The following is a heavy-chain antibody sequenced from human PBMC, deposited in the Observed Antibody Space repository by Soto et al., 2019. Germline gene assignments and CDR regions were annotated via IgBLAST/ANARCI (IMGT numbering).Heavy chain of an antibody. J-gene: IGHJ6*02. CDR2: IIPIFGTA. CDR1: GGTFSSYA. Sequence: ASVKVSCKASGGTFSSYAISWVRQAPGQGLEWMGGIIPIFGTANYAQKFQGRVTITADESTSTAYMELSSLRSEDTAVYYCARAWIAALSSDYYYGMDVWGQGTTVTVSS. V-gene: IGHV1-69*13. CDR3: ARAWIAALSSDYYYGMDV. D-gene: IGHD6-6*01.